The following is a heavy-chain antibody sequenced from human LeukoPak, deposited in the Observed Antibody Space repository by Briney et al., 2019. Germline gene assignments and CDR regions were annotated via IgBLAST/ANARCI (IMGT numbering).Heavy chain of an antibody. D-gene: IGHD5-18*01. CDR1: GGSFSGYY. J-gene: IGHJ5*02. CDR2: IYHSGST. V-gene: IGHV4-34*01. CDR3: APRADIENSYGYGKWFDP. Sequence: SETLSLTCAVYGGSFSGYYWSWIRQPPGKGLEWIGEIYHSGSTNYNASLKSRVTISVDTSKNQFSLRLSSVTAADTAVYYCAPRADIENSYGYGKWFDPWGQGTRVTVSS.